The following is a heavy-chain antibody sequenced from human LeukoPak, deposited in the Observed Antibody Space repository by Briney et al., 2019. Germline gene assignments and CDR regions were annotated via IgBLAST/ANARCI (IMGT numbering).Heavy chain of an antibody. CDR2: INPNSGST. CDR1: GYTFTGYY. D-gene: IGHD3-22*01. J-gene: IGHJ3*02. V-gene: IGHV1-2*02. Sequence: GASVKVSCKASGYTFTGYYMHWVRQAPGQGLEWMGWINPNSGSTNYAQKFQGRVTMTRDTSISTAYMELSRLRSDDTAVYYCARSDQYYYDSSGQNHDAFVIWGQGTMVTVSS. CDR3: ARSDQYYYDSSGQNHDAFVI.